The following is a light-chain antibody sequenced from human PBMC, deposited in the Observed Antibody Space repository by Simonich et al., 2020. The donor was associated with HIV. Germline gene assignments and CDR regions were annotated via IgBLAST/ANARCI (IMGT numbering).Light chain of an antibody. CDR2: WAS. CDR1: HSVLYSSNNKNY. J-gene: IGKJ1*01. Sequence: DIVMTQSPDSLAVSLGERATINCKSRHSVLYSSNNKNYLAWYQQKPGQPPKLLIYWASTRESGVPDRFRASGSGTDFTLTISSLQAEDVAIYYCQQYYSTPPTFGQGTKVEIK. V-gene: IGKV4-1*01. CDR3: QQYYSTPPT.